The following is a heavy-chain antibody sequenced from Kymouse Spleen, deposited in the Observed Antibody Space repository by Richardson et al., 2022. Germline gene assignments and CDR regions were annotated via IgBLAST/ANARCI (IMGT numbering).Heavy chain of an antibody. CDR3: ARGAVAGPDAFDI. V-gene: IGHV3-13*01. Sequence: EVQLVESGGGLVQPGGSLRLSCAASGFTFSSYDMHWVRQATGKGLEWVSAIGTAGDTYYPGSVKGRFTISRENAKNSLYLQMNSLRAGDTAVYYCARGAVAGPDAFDIWGQGTMVTVSS. D-gene: IGHD6-19*01. J-gene: IGHJ3*02. CDR1: GFTFSSYD. CDR2: IGTAGDT.